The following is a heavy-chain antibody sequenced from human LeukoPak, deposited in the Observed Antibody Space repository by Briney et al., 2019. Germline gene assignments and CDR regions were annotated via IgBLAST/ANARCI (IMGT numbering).Heavy chain of an antibody. Sequence: AGGSLRLSCAASGFTFSSYAMTWVRQAPGKGLEWVSAISGSGDSTYYADSVKGRFTISRDNSKNTLYLQMNSLGAEDTAVYYCAKRARTYYYDSSGPGGAFDIWGQGTMVTVSS. CDR2: ISGSGDST. CDR1: GFTFSSYA. V-gene: IGHV3-23*01. CDR3: AKRARTYYYDSSGPGGAFDI. D-gene: IGHD3-22*01. J-gene: IGHJ3*02.